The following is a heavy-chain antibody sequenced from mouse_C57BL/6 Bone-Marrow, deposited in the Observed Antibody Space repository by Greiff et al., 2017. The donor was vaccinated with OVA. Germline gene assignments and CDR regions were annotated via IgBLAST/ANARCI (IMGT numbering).Heavy chain of an antibody. J-gene: IGHJ3*01. CDR1: GFTFSDYG. CDR2: ISNLAYSI. Sequence: EVKLMESGGGLVQPGGSLKLSCAASGFTFSDYGMAWVRQAPRKGPEWVAFISNLAYSIYYADTVTGRFTISRENAKNTLYLEMSSLRSEDTAMYYCARHYGSSYLAWFAYWGQGTLVTVSA. CDR3: ARHYGSSYLAWFAY. D-gene: IGHD1-1*01. V-gene: IGHV5-15*01.